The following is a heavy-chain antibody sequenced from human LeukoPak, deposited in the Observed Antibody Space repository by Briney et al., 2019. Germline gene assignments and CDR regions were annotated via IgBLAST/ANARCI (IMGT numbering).Heavy chain of an antibody. CDR1: GFTFGTYG. CDR3: ARDWGNWGYGWYFDH. J-gene: IGHJ4*02. CDR2: ISHDGNNK. Sequence: GGSMRLSCVASGFTFGTYGMHWVRQAPGKGLEWVAVISHDGNNKYYVDSVKGRFTISRDNSKNTLYLQMNTLRVEDTAVYYCARDWGNWGYGWYFDHWGQGTLVTVSS. D-gene: IGHD7-27*01. V-gene: IGHV3-30*03.